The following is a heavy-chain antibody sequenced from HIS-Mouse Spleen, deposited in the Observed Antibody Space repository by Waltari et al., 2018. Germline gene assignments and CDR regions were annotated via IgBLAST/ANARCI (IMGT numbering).Heavy chain of an antibody. CDR1: AGSIRSSSHY. J-gene: IGHJ2*01. V-gene: IGHV4-39*07. Sequence: QLQLQESGPGLVKPSETLSLTCTVPAGSIRSSSHYWGWFRQPPGKGLEWIGSIYYSGSTYYNPSLKSRVTISVDTSKNQFSLKLSSVTAADTAVYYCAREIPYSSSWYDWYFDLWGRGTLVTVSS. CDR2: IYYSGST. CDR3: AREIPYSSSWYDWYFDL. D-gene: IGHD6-13*01.